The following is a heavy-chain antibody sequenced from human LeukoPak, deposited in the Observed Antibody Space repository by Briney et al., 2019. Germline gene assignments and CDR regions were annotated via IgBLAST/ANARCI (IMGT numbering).Heavy chain of an antibody. Sequence: GESLRLSCSASGFTFRSQLMHWVRQAPAKGLVHVSRINNVWSNTNYADSVKGRFTISRDNAKNTLYLQMNSLRVEDTAMYYCARDQDERGGSYNWFDPWGQGTLVTVSS. CDR2: INNVWSNT. CDR1: GFTFRSQL. CDR3: ARDQDERGGSYNWFDP. J-gene: IGHJ5*02. D-gene: IGHD2-15*01. V-gene: IGHV3-74*01.